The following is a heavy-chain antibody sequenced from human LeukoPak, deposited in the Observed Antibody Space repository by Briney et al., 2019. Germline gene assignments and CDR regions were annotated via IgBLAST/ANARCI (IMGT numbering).Heavy chain of an antibody. V-gene: IGHV3-20*04. D-gene: IGHD3-10*01. CDR3: ASAGLTYGSGSYFVY. CDR2: INWNGGST. Sequence: GGSLRLSCAASGFPFDDYGMTWVRQAPGKGLEWVSGINWNGGSTGYADSVKGRFTISRDNAKNSLYLQMNSLRTEHTALYYCASAGLTYGSGSYFVYWGQGTLVTVSS. J-gene: IGHJ4*02. CDR1: GFPFDDYG.